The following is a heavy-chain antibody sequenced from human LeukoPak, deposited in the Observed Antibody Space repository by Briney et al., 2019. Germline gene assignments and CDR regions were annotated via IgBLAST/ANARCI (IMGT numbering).Heavy chain of an antibody. Sequence: GGSLRLSCAASGFTFSSYSMNWVRQAPGKGLEWVSSISSSSYIYYADSVKGRFTISRDNAKNSLYLQMNSLRAEDTAVYYCARIDIVVVPAGNPFDDWGQGTLVTVSS. J-gene: IGHJ4*02. CDR1: GFTFSSYS. V-gene: IGHV3-21*01. CDR2: ISSSSYI. CDR3: ARIDIVVVPAGNPFDD. D-gene: IGHD2-2*01.